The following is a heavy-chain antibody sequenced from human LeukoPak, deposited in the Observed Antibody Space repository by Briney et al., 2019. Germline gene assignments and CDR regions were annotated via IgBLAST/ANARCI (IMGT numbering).Heavy chain of an antibody. D-gene: IGHD3-22*01. J-gene: IGHJ4*02. Sequence: ASVKVSCKASGYTFTSYYMHWVRQAPGQGLEWMGWMNPNSGNTGYAQKFQGRVTMTRNTSISTAYMELSSLRSEDTAVYYCARAYYDSSGYYPRFDYWGQGTLVTVSS. CDR1: GYTFTSYY. CDR2: MNPNSGNT. CDR3: ARAYYDSSGYYPRFDY. V-gene: IGHV1-8*02.